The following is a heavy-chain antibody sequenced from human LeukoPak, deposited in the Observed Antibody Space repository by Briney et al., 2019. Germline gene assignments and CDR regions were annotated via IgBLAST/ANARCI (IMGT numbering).Heavy chain of an antibody. CDR3: ARDRGGSGFYYFDY. D-gene: IGHD2-15*01. V-gene: IGHV3-30-3*01. J-gene: IGHJ4*02. CDR1: GFTFSIYA. Sequence: PGGSLRLSCAASGFTFSIYAMHWVRQAPGKGLEWVAGISYNGSNEYYSDSVKGRFTITTDNSKNTVFLQMNSLRAEDTGVYHCARDRGGSGFYYFDYWGQGTLVTVSS. CDR2: ISYNGSNE.